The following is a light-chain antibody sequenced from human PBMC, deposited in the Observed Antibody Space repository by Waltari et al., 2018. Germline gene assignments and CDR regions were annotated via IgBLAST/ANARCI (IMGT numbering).Light chain of an antibody. J-gene: IGKJ5*01. CDR2: DAS. CDR3: QHYTRYSIT. CDR1: QSLSSW. V-gene: IGKV1-5*01. Sequence: DIQMTQSPSTLSASIGDRVTITCRASQSLSSWLAWYQQSPGKAPKLLVYDASTLQSEVPSRFSGSGSGTELTLTISRLQPEDFATYYCQHYTRYSITFGQGTRLEIK.